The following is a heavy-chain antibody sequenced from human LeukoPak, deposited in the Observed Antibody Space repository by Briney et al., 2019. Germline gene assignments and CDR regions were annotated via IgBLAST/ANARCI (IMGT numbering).Heavy chain of an antibody. CDR1: GYTFTGYY. J-gene: IGHJ4*02. D-gene: IGHD4-17*01. CDR2: INPNSGGT. CDR3: ARAHTVTVTFDY. Sequence: GASVKVSCKASGYTFTGYYMHWVRQAPGQGLEWMGWINPNSGGTNYAQKFQGRVTMTRDTSISTAYMELGRLRSDDTAVYYCARAHTVTVTFDYWGQGTLVTVSS. V-gene: IGHV1-2*02.